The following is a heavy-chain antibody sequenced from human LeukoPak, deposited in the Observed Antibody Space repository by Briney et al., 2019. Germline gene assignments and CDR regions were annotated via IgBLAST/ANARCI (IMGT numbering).Heavy chain of an antibody. CDR3: ATREAVAKYYFDC. CDR2: IYSSGTT. J-gene: IGHJ4*02. D-gene: IGHD6-19*01. CDR1: GVSIGNSSDY. V-gene: IGHV4-39*07. Sequence: PSDTLSLTCTVSGVSIGNSSDYWGWIRQPPGKGLEWIVSIYSSGTTYYNPSLKSRVTISIDTSKNEVSLMLTSVTAADAALYYCATREAVAKYYFDCWGQGTLVTVSS.